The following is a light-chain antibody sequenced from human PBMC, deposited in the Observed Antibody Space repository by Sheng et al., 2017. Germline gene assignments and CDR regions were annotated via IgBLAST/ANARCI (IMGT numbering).Light chain of an antibody. CDR1: QTVSDY. V-gene: IGKV1-39*01. CDR3: QQSYSTPPIT. CDR2: AAS. Sequence: DIQMTQSPSSLSASVGDRVTISCRASQTVSDYLNWYQQKPGKAPKLLIYAASSLQSGVPSRFSGSGSGTDSTLTISSLQPEDFATYYCQQSYSTPPITFGPGTKVDIK. J-gene: IGKJ3*01.